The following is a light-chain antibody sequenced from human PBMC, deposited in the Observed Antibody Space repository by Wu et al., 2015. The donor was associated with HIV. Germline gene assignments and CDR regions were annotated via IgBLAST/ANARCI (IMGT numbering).Light chain of an antibody. J-gene: IGKJ1*01. CDR2: GAS. CDR1: QSVSNN. V-gene: IGKV3-15*01. Sequence: EIVMTQSPANLSVSPGERATLSCRASQSVSNNLAWYQQKPAQAPRLLIYGASTRATDIPARFSGSGSGTEFTLTISSLQSEDFAVYYCQQYNNWPRTFGQGTTVEIK. CDR3: QQYNNWPRT.